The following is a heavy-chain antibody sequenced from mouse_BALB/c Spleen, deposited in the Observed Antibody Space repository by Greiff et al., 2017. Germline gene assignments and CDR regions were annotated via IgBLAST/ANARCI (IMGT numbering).Heavy chain of an antibody. V-gene: IGHV2-9*02. D-gene: IGHD1-1*01. Sequence: QVQLKESGPGLVAPSQSLSITCTVSGFSLTSYGVHWVRQPPGKGLEWLGVIWAGGSTNYNSALMSRLSISKDNSKSQVFLKMNSLQTDDTAMYYCARGGGITTVVFDYWGQGTTLTVSS. CDR2: IWAGGST. CDR3: ARGGGITTVVFDY. CDR1: GFSLTSYG. J-gene: IGHJ2*01.